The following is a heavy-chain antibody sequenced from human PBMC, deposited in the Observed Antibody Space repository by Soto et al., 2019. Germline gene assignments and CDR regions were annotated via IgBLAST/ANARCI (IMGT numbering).Heavy chain of an antibody. J-gene: IGHJ6*02. CDR2: IIPIFGTA. Sequence: SVKVSCKASGGTFSSYAISWVRQAPGQGLEWMGGIIPIFGTANYAQKFQGRVTITADESTSTAYMELSSLRSEDTAVYYCARSSHRRMATITQHYYYYGIDVWGQGTTVNVSS. V-gene: IGHV1-69*13. CDR1: GGTFSSYA. D-gene: IGHD4-4*01. CDR3: ARSSHRRMATITQHYYYYGIDV.